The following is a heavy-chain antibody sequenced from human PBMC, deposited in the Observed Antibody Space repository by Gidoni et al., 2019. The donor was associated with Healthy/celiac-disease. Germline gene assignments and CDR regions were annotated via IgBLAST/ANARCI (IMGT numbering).Heavy chain of an antibody. V-gene: IGHV3-64D*08. CDR2: ISSNGGST. Sequence: EVQLVESGGGLVQPGGSLSLSCSASGFTFSSYAMHWVRQAPGKGLEYVSAISSNGGSTYYADSVKGRFTISRDNSKNTLYLQMSSLRAEDTAVYYCVKDGRITIFGVVMNWFDPWGQGTLVTVSS. CDR1: GFTFSSYA. CDR3: VKDGRITIFGVVMNWFDP. J-gene: IGHJ5*02. D-gene: IGHD3-3*01.